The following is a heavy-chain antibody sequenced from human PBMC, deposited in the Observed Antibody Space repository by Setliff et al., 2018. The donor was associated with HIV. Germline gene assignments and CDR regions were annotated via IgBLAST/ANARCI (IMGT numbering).Heavy chain of an antibody. CDR3: ARDGTDYSSSSSLTY. Sequence: ASVKVSCKASGGTFSSSVISWVRQAPGQGLEWMGGVIPIFGTSKYAEKFQGRVSITADESASTLYMELSSLRSEDTAVYYCARDGTDYSSSSSLTYWGQGTLVTVSS. D-gene: IGHD4-4*01. J-gene: IGHJ4*02. CDR2: VIPIFGTS. CDR1: GGTFSSSV. V-gene: IGHV1-69*13.